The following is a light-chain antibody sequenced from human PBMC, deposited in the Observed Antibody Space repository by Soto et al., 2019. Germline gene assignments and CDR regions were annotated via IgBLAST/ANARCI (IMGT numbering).Light chain of an antibody. J-gene: IGLJ1*01. CDR3: QSYDSSLNGRV. CDR1: SSNIGAGYD. Sequence: QLVLTQPPSVSGAPGQRVTISCTGSSSNIGAGYDVHWYQQLPGTAPKLLIYGNSNRPSGVPDRFSGSKSVTSASLAITGFQAEDEADYYCQSYDSSLNGRVVGTGTKLTVL. CDR2: GNS. V-gene: IGLV1-40*01.